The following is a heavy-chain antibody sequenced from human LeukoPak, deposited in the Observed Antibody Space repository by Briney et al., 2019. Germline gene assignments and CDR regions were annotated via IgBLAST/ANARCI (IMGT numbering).Heavy chain of an antibody. D-gene: IGHD2-21*02. V-gene: IGHV3-23*01. Sequence: GGSLRLSCAASGFTFSSYAMSWVRQAPGKGLEYVSGISGSGGSTYYADSVKGRFTISRDNSKNRLYLQMNSLRAEDTAVYFCAKWTNIVVVTAVMDYWGQGTLLTVSS. J-gene: IGHJ4*02. CDR3: AKWTNIVVVTAVMDY. CDR2: ISGSGGST. CDR1: GFTFSSYA.